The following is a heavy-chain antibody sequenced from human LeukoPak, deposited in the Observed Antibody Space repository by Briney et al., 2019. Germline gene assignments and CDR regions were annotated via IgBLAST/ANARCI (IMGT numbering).Heavy chain of an antibody. CDR1: GFTFDDYG. CDR3: AKGDSSSWYWYFDL. V-gene: IGHV3-20*04. CDR2: INWNGGST. Sequence: PGGSLRLSCAASGFTFDDYGMSWVRQAPGKGLEWVSGINWNGGSTGYADSVKGRFTISRDNAKNSLYLQMNSLRAEDMALYYCAKGDSSSWYWYFDLWGRGTLVTVSS. D-gene: IGHD6-13*01. J-gene: IGHJ2*01.